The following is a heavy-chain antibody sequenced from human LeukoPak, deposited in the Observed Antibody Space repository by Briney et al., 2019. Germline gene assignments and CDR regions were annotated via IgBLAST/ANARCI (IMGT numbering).Heavy chain of an antibody. CDR3: ARLRGSGSPNYYYYGMDV. CDR1: GFTFTSYE. Sequence: GGSLRLSCGGSGFTFTSYEINWVRQAPGKGLEWVSYISSRGSTIYYADSVKGRFTISRDNAKNSMYLQMNSLRAEDTAVYYCARLRGSGSPNYYYYGMDVWGKGTTVTVSS. CDR2: ISSRGSTI. D-gene: IGHD3-10*01. J-gene: IGHJ6*04. V-gene: IGHV3-48*03.